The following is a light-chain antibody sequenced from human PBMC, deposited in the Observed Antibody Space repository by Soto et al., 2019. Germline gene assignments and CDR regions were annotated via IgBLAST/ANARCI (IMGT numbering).Light chain of an antibody. CDR1: QSVSSS. CDR3: QQYNTWRT. CDR2: DAS. J-gene: IGKJ4*01. V-gene: IGKV3-15*01. Sequence: EIVMTQSPATLSLSPGERATLSCRASQSVSSSLAWYQQKPDQAPRLLIYDASTSATSIPTRFSGSGSGTEFTLTIRSQQYEDAADYYCQQYNTWRTFGEGTKVDIK.